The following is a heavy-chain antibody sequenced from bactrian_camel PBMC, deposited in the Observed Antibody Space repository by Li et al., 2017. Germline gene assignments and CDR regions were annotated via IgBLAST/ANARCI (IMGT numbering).Heavy chain of an antibody. V-gene: IGHV3S28*01. D-gene: IGHD2*01. CDR1: GYGHITKC. CDR2: ISTGGVYT. Sequence: SGYGHITKCMGWFRQAPGKGVEWVSAISTGGVYTYYADSLKGLFTISRDNAKNTMYLQMNSLNSEDTALYLFFTDSATTEIYT.